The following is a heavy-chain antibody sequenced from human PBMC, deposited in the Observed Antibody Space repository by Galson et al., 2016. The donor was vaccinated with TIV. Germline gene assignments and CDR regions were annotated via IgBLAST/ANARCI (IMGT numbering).Heavy chain of an antibody. CDR2: ISSRSSAK. Sequence: SLRLSCAASGFTFSTYSMNWVRQAPGKGLEWLSYISSRSSAKYYADSVKGRFIISRDNADNSLFLQLNSLRVEDTAIYYCAREISSGYRGDAFGFWGQGTVVIVAS. D-gene: IGHD6-25*01. CDR1: GFTFSTYS. V-gene: IGHV3-48*01. CDR3: AREISSGYRGDAFGF. J-gene: IGHJ3*01.